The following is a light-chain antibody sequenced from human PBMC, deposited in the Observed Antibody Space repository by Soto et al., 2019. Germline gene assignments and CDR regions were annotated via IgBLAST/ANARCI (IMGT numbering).Light chain of an antibody. CDR2: AAS. CDR1: QGVSSY. Sequence: AIRMTQSPSSLSASTGDIVTSTCRASQGVSSYLAWYQQKPGEAPKLLIYAASTLQHGVPSRFSGSGSGTDFTLTISRLQSEDSANYYCQQYHGYPLTFGGGTKVEIK. J-gene: IGKJ4*01. CDR3: QQYHGYPLT. V-gene: IGKV1-8*01.